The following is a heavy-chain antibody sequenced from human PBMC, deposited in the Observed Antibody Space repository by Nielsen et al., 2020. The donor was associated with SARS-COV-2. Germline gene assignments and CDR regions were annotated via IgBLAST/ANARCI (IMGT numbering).Heavy chain of an antibody. Sequence: ASVKVSCKASGYTFTGYYMHWVRQATGQGLEWMGRINPNSGGTNYAQKFQGRVTMTRNTSISTAYMELSSLRSEDTAVYYCARGRDYDILTGYSYYGMDVWGQGTTVTVSS. V-gene: IGHV1-2*06. CDR2: INPNSGGT. CDR1: GYTFTGYY. D-gene: IGHD3-9*01. CDR3: ARGRDYDILTGYSYYGMDV. J-gene: IGHJ6*02.